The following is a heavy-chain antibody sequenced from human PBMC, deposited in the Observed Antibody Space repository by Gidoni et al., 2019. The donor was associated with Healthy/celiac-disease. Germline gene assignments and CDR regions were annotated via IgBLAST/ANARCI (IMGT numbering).Heavy chain of an antibody. V-gene: IGHV3-21*01. D-gene: IGHD3-10*01. CDR3: AREVFGRYYYYGMDV. J-gene: IGHJ6*02. Sequence: EVQLVESGGGLVKPGGSLRLSCAASGFTSSSYSMNWVRQAPGKGLEWVSSISSSSSYIYYADSVKGRFTISRDNAKNSLYLQMNSLRAEDTAVYYCAREVFGRYYYYGMDVWGQGTTVTVSS. CDR2: ISSSSSYI. CDR1: GFTSSSYS.